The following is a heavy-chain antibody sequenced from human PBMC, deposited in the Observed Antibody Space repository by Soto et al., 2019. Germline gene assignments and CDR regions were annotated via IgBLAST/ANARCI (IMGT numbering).Heavy chain of an antibody. V-gene: IGHV4-31*11. CDR3: SIPPDFSSTSCYLHGMDV. J-gene: IGHJ6*02. D-gene: IGHD2-2*01. CDR2: IYYSGST. Sequence: LSVTCAVSGGSIRSGGYYWSWIRQHPGKGLEWIGYIYYSGSTYYNPSLKSRVTIAVDTSKNQLSLKLSSVTAADTAVYYCSIPPDFSSTSCYLHGMDVWGQGTTVTVS. CDR1: GGSIRSGGYY.